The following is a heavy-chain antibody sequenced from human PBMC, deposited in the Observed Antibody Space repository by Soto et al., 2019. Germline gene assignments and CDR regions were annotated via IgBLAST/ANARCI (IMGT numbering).Heavy chain of an antibody. CDR1: GGSITSPNW. Sequence: PSETLCLPCAVAGGSITSPNWLRWVRQPTGRGLEWIGEVYHSGSTNYNPSLQSRVTMSLDKSSNEFFLKVPSVTAADTAVYYCAGRTRAGTTIQTESSWGQGTWVTSPQ. CDR3: AGRTRAGTTIQTESS. V-gene: IGHV4-4*02. D-gene: IGHD1-7*01. CDR2: VYHSGST. J-gene: IGHJ5*02.